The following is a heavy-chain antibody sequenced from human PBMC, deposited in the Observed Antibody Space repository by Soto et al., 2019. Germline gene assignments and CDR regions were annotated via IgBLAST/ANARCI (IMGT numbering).Heavy chain of an antibody. V-gene: IGHV1-3*01. J-gene: IGHJ4*02. CDR3: AQTSGYALFDY. Sequence: QVQLVQSGAEVKKPGASGKVSCKASGYTFTSYAMHWVRQAPGQRLEWMGWINAGNGNTKYSQKFQGRVTITRDTSASTAYMERSSLRSEDTAVYYCAQTSGYALFDYWGQGTLVTVSS. CDR2: INAGNGNT. D-gene: IGHD5-12*01. CDR1: GYTFTSYA.